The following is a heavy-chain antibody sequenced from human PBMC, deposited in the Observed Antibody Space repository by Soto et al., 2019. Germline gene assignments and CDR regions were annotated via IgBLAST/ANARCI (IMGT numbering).Heavy chain of an antibody. CDR2: ISSSSSYI. CDR1: GFTFSSYS. V-gene: IGHV3-21*01. CDR3: ARDPGGWDFDY. Sequence: GGSLRLSCAASGFTFSSYSMNWVRQAQGKGLEWVSSISSSSSYIYYADSVKGRFTISRDNAKNSLYLQMNSLRAEDTSVYYCARDPGGWDFDYWGQGTLVTVSS. D-gene: IGHD1-26*01. J-gene: IGHJ4*02.